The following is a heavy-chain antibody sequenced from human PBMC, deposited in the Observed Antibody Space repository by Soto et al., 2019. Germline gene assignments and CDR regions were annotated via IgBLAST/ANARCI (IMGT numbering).Heavy chain of an antibody. V-gene: IGHV1-69*02. CDR1: GGTFSTYT. J-gene: IGHJ4*02. D-gene: IGHD2-21*01. CDR2: IIPVLDKA. CDR3: ARGATAGDSAVHY. Sequence: QVQLVQSGAEVKKPGSSVKVSCKTSGGTFSTYTLSWVRQATGQGLEWMGRIIPVLDKADYAQRFQGRLTITADRSTSTANMELSSLSSEDTAIYYCARGATAGDSAVHYWGQGTLVSVSS.